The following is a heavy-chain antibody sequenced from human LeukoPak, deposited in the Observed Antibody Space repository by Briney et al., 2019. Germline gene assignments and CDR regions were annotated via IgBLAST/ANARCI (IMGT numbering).Heavy chain of an antibody. CDR2: IYTSGST. D-gene: IGHD3-22*01. CDR3: ARDVVITTGAFDI. J-gene: IGHJ3*02. CDR1: GGSISSGSYY. Sequence: PSQTLSLTCTVSGGSISSGSYYWSWIRQPAGKGLEWIGRIYTSGSTNYNPSLKSRVTISVDTSKNQFSLKLSSVTAADTAVYYCARDVVITTGAFDIWGQGTMVTVSS. V-gene: IGHV4-61*02.